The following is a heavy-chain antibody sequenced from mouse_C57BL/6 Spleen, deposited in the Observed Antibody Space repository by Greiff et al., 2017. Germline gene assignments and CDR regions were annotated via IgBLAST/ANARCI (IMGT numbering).Heavy chain of an antibody. J-gene: IGHJ3*01. D-gene: IGHD2-4*01. CDR3: ARRVIISPWFAY. V-gene: IGHV1-18*01. CDR2: INPNNGGT. CDR1: GYTFTDYN. Sequence: VQLQQSGPELVKPGASVKIPCKASGYTFTDYNMDWVKQSHGKSLEWIGDINPNNGGTIYNQKFKGKATLTVDKSSSTAYMELRSLTSEDTAVYYCARRVIISPWFAYWGQGTLVTVSA.